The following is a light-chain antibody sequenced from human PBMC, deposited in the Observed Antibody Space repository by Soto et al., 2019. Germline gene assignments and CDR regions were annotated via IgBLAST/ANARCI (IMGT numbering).Light chain of an antibody. CDR2: WAS. V-gene: IGKV4-1*01. CDR1: QSILDRSKNKYY. Sequence: DIVMTQSPDSLAVSLGERATFNCKSSQSILDRSKNKYYLAWYQQKSGQPPKLLIYWASLRESGVPDRFTGSGSGTDFTLTISSLQAEDFAVYYCQQYFTSPWTFGQGTKVEI. J-gene: IGKJ1*01. CDR3: QQYFTSPWT.